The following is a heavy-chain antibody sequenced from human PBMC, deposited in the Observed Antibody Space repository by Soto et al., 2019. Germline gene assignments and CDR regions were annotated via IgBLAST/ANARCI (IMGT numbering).Heavy chain of an antibody. J-gene: IGHJ6*02. D-gene: IGHD3-16*01. V-gene: IGHV1-18*01. Sequence: QAQLVQSAAEVKKPGASVRVSCKASGYTFIRYGITWVRQAPGQGLEWMGWISPYNDYTHYAQKRQGRVRLTTDTSTMTVYMDLWSLTSHDTAVYYCARGGYYGNAWGKLGYYGLDVWGQGTTVTVSS. CDR3: ARGGYYGNAWGKLGYYGLDV. CDR1: GYTFIRYG. CDR2: ISPYNDYT.